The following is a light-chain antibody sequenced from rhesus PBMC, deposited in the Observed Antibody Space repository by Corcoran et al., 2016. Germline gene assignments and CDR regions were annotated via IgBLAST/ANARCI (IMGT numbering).Light chain of an antibody. V-gene: IGKV1-74*01. CDR1: ENVNNY. Sequence: DIQMTQSPSSLSASVGDKVTITCRASENVNNYLNWYQQKQGKAPKLLIYKASTLQRGVPSRFIGSGSGTDYTFTISSLQPEDVATYYCQHGYGTPYSFGQGTKVEIK. CDR3: QHGYGTPYS. J-gene: IGKJ2*01. CDR2: KAS.